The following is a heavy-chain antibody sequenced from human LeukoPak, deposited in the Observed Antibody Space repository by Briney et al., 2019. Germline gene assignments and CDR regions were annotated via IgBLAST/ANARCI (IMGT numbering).Heavy chain of an antibody. CDR2: IYTGASHT. Sequence: GESLKISCRGSAYSFTSYWIGWVRQMPGKSLEWMVIIYTGASHTRERPSLQGQVTISADKSISTAYLQWSSLKASDTAMYYCARIYCSSGSCYSRYYYMDVWGKGTTVTVSS. D-gene: IGHD2-15*01. J-gene: IGHJ6*03. V-gene: IGHV5-51*01. CDR1: AYSFTSYW. CDR3: ARIYCSSGSCYSRYYYMDV.